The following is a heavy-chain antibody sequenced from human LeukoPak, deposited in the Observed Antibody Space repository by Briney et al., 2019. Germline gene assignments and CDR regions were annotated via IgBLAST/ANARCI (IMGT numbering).Heavy chain of an antibody. V-gene: IGHV4-31*03. CDR1: GGSISCGGFY. J-gene: IGHJ6*03. CDR3: ASSYPSLHRSGYYRYYYYYMDV. Sequence: PPQTPSLTCTVSGGSISCGGFYSSWIRQPPGKGLEWIGYIYYSGSTYYNPSLKSRVTISVDTSKNQFSLKLSSVTAADTAVYYCASSYPSLHRSGYYRYYYYYMDVWGKGTTVTVSS. D-gene: IGHD3-22*01. CDR2: IYYSGST.